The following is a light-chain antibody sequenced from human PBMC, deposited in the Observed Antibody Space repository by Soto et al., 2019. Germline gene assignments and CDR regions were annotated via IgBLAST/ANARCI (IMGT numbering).Light chain of an antibody. V-gene: IGKV2-30*01. CDR2: TVS. J-gene: IGKJ5*01. Sequence: VVLTQSPLSLLVTLLQPSSISCRSIQILLYSDGIAYLNCFHQRPCQSPRRLIYTVSNRDSGVPARFSGSGSGTNFTLKISRVEAEDVGVYYCMQGIHWPITFGQGTRLQTK. CDR3: MQGIHWPIT. CDR1: QILLYSDGIAY.